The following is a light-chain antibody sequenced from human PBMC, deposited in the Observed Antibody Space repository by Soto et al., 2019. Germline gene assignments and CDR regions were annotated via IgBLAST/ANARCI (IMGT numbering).Light chain of an antibody. J-gene: IGKJ5*01. V-gene: IGKV3-20*01. CDR2: AAS. CDR1: QSVSSSY. CDR3: QQSSSSPIT. Sequence: DNVLTQSPDTLSLSPGERATLSCRASQSVSSSYLAWYQQKPGQAPRLLMSAASSRATGIPDRFSGSGSGTDFTLTISRLEAEDFAVYYCQQSSSSPITFGQGTRLEIK.